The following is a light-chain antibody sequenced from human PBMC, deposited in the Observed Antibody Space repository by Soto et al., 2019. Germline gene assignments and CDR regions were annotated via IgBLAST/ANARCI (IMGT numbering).Light chain of an antibody. CDR3: QQFSSYPLT. J-gene: IGKJ4*01. V-gene: IGKV3-11*01. CDR1: QSVSSY. Sequence: EIVLTQFPATLSLSPGDGATLSCRASQSVSSYLAWYQQKRGQAPRLLIYDSSNRATGIPARFSGSGSGTDFSLIISSLEPEDFAVYYCQQFSSYPLTFGGGTKVEIK. CDR2: DSS.